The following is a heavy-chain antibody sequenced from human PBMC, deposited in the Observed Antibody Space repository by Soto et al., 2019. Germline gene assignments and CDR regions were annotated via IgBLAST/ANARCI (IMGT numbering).Heavy chain of an antibody. V-gene: IGHV4-34*01. Sequence: SETLSLTCAVYGGSFSGYYWSWIRQPPEKGLEWIGEINHSGSTNYNPSLKSRVTISVDTSKNQFSLKLSSVTAADTAVYYCAREPYGYYYYYIDVWGKGTTVTVSS. J-gene: IGHJ6*03. CDR2: INHSGST. CDR3: AREPYGYYYYYIDV. D-gene: IGHD3-10*01. CDR1: GGSFSGYY.